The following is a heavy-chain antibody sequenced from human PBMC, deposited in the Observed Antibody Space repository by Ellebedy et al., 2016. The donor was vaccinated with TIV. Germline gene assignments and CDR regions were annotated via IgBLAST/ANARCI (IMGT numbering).Heavy chain of an antibody. CDR3: ACLLDGWGGF. D-gene: IGHD3-10*01. Sequence: PGGSLRLSCKASGYSFSDDWIVWVRQRPGEGLEWMGIIYPGDSDTRYSPSFQGLVTISADKSTSTAYLHWTTLKASDSAMYFCACLLDGWGGFWGQGTLVTVAS. CDR1: GYSFSDDW. CDR2: IYPGDSDT. V-gene: IGHV5-51*01. J-gene: IGHJ4*02.